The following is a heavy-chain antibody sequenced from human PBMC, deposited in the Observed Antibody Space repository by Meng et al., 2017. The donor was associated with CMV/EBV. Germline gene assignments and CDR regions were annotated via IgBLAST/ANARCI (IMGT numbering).Heavy chain of an antibody. V-gene: IGHV4-4*07. CDR3: ARDLMNCSSTSCANWFDP. J-gene: IGHJ5*02. D-gene: IGHD2-2*01. CDR1: VAASSSYD. Sequence: QAQTQYWAPLLVPPPKPLSLTSIVAVAASSSYDWVCLRHHAAKRPLWIGGINTRGSTNHYPSPQNRITMSAGTSKSQYALKLSSMTAADTAVKYCARDLMNCSSTSCANWFDPWGQGTLVTVSS. CDR2: INTRGST.